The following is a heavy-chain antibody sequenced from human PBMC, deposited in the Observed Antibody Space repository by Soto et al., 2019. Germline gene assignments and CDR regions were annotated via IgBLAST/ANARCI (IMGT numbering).Heavy chain of an antibody. J-gene: IGHJ4*02. D-gene: IGHD3-10*01. CDR2: IYPSGGIT. Sequence: ASVKVSCKASGYTFTNYYLHWVRQAPGQGLECMGIIYPSGGITRNAQKFQGRVTMTRDTSTSTVYMELSSLRSEDTAVYYCARDFSGPMDYWGRGTLVTVSS. V-gene: IGHV1-46*01. CDR1: GYTFTNYY. CDR3: ARDFSGPMDY.